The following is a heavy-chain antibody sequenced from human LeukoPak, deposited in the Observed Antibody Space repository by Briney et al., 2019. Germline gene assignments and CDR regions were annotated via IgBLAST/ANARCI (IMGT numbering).Heavy chain of an antibody. CDR2: ISSSSSYI. CDR3: ARGSRRYYDSSGYPYYFDY. J-gene: IGHJ4*02. CDR1: GFTFSSYS. V-gene: IGHV3-21*01. D-gene: IGHD3-22*01. Sequence: PGGSLRLSCAASGFTFSSYSMNWVRQAPGKGLEWVSSISSSSSYIYYADSVKGRFTISRDNAKNSLYLQMNSLRAEDTAVYYCARGSRRYYDSSGYPYYFDYWGQGTLVTVSS.